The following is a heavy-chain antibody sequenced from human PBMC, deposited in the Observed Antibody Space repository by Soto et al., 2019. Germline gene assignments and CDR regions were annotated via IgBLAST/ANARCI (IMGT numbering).Heavy chain of an antibody. Sequence: ASVKVSCKASGYTFTSYTMHWVRQAPGQRLEWMGWINAGNGNTKYSQKFQGRVTISRDTSASTAYMELSSLRSEETALYYCVKAPQGGWYPWFDPWGQGTLVTVSS. V-gene: IGHV1-3*01. CDR1: GYTFTSYT. D-gene: IGHD6-19*01. CDR2: INAGNGNT. CDR3: VKAPQGGWYPWFDP. J-gene: IGHJ5*02.